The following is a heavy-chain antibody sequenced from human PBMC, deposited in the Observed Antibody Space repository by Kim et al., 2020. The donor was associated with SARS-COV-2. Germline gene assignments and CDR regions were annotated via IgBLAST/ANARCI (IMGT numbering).Heavy chain of an antibody. V-gene: IGHV3-74*01. D-gene: IGHD2-15*01. CDR1: GFNFRNYW. CDR2: INSDLSTT. J-gene: IGHJ2*01. CDR3: ARRNGGSPYWYFDL. Sequence: GGSLRLSCAASGFNFRNYWMHWVRQAPGKGLVLFSRINSDLSTTIYADSVNGRFTISKDTAKHTLYLQMNSLRAEDTAVYYCARRNGGSPYWYFDLWGRGTLVTVSS.